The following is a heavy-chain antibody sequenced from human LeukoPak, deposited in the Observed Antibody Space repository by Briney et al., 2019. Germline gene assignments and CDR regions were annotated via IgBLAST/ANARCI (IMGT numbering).Heavy chain of an antibody. CDR1: GFTFSNYG. Sequence: PGGSLRLSCAASGFTFSNYGMHWVRQAPGKGLEWVAFIRYDGSNKYYADSVKGRFTISRDNSKNTLYLQMNSLRAEDTAVYYCAKDLLTGPYYYYYGMDVWGQGTTVTVSS. V-gene: IGHV3-30*02. CDR2: IRYDGSNK. J-gene: IGHJ6*02. D-gene: IGHD3-9*01. CDR3: AKDLLTGPYYYYYGMDV.